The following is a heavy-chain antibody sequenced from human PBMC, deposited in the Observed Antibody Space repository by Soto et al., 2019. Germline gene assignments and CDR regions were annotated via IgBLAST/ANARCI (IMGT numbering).Heavy chain of an antibody. Sequence: EVQLLESGGGLVQPGGSLTLSCAASGFTFSSYAMTWVRQAPGKGLEWVSGISGGGGVSTYYADSVKGRFTISRDNSMNTLYLQMNRLRAEDTAVYYCAKDAISMVRGVNKWFDPWGQGTLVTVSS. V-gene: IGHV3-23*01. D-gene: IGHD3-10*01. CDR2: ISGGGGVST. CDR3: AKDAISMVRGVNKWFDP. J-gene: IGHJ5*02. CDR1: GFTFSSYA.